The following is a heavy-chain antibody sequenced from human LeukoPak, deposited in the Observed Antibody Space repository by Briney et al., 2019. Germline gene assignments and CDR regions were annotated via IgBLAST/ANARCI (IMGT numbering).Heavy chain of an antibody. J-gene: IGHJ1*01. Sequence: SSETLSLTCTVSGGSISSSSYYWGWIRQHPGKGLEWIGYISYSGSPYYNPSLKSRVTISVDTSRNQFSLKLSSVTAADTAVYYCARGPHCSSTSCYSEYFHHWGQGTLVTVSS. CDR3: ARGPHCSSTSCYSEYFHH. D-gene: IGHD2-2*01. CDR1: GGSISSSSYY. V-gene: IGHV4-31*03. CDR2: ISYSGSP.